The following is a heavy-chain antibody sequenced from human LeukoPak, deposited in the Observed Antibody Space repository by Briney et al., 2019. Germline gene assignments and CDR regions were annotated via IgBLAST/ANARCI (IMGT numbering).Heavy chain of an antibody. Sequence: GGSLRLSCAASGFNFSSYSMSWVRQAPGKGLEWVANIKQDGSEKYYVDSVKGRFTISRDNAKNSLYLQMNSLRAEDTALYYCAKGGYYDSSAYGFDPWGQGTLVTVSS. CDR3: AKGGYYDSSAYGFDP. J-gene: IGHJ5*02. CDR1: GFNFSSYS. D-gene: IGHD3-22*01. V-gene: IGHV3-7*03. CDR2: IKQDGSEK.